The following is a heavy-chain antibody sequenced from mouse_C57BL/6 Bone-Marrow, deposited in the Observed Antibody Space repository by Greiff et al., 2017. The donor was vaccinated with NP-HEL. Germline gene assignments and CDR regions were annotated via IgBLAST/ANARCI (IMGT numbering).Heavy chain of an antibody. Sequence: EVQLQQSGPELVKPGASVKISCKASGYTFTDYYMNWVKQSHGKSLEWIGDINPNNGGTSYNQKFKGKATLTVDKSSSTAYMELRSLTSEDSAVYYCARVYPIFSYWGQGTLVTVSA. D-gene: IGHD5-1-1*01. V-gene: IGHV1-26*01. CDR1: GYTFTDYY. J-gene: IGHJ3*01. CDR2: INPNNGGT. CDR3: ARVYPIFSY.